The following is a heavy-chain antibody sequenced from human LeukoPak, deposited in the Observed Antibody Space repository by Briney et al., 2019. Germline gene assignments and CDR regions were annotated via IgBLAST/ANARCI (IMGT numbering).Heavy chain of an antibody. V-gene: IGHV1-69*13. Sequence: ASVKVSCKASGGTFSSYAISWVRQAPGQGLECMGGIIPIFGTANYAQKFQGRVTITADESTSTAYMELSSLRSEDTAVYYCASWALGYSSYYFDYWGQGTLVTVSS. CDR1: GGTFSSYA. CDR3: ASWALGYSSYYFDY. J-gene: IGHJ4*02. CDR2: IIPIFGTA. D-gene: IGHD3-22*01.